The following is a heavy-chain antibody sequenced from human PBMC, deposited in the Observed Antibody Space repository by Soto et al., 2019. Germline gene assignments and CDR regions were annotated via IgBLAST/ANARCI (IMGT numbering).Heavy chain of an antibody. CDR2: ISSSGSTI. V-gene: IGHV3-11*01. D-gene: IGHD6-6*01. Sequence: LRLSCAASGFTFSDYYMSWIRQAPGKGLEWVSYISSSGSTIYYADSVKGRFTISRDNAKNSLYLQMKSLRAEDTAVYYCARVIGAARPRWFDPWGQGTPVPVS. CDR3: ARVIGAARPRWFDP. CDR1: GFTFSDYY. J-gene: IGHJ5*02.